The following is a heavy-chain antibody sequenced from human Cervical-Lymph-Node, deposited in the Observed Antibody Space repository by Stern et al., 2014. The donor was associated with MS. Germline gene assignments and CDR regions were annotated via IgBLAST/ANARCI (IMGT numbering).Heavy chain of an antibody. CDR3: ARVVVLAGSRWFDP. CDR2: IYYTGST. V-gene: IGHV4-59*01. Sequence: QVQLQESGPGLVKPSETLSLTCSVSGDSISGNYWSCIRQPPGQELERIGYIYYTGSTNYNPSLKSRVTISIDTSKTQFSLRLNSVTAADTAVYYCARVVVLAGSRWFDPWGQGILVSVSS. J-gene: IGHJ5*02. D-gene: IGHD2-15*01. CDR1: GDSISGNY.